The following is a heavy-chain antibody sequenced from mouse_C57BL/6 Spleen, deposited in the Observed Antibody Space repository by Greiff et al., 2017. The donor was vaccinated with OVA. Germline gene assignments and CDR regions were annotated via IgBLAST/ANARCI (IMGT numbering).Heavy chain of an antibody. CDR3: ARGYGSSHWYFDV. D-gene: IGHD1-1*01. J-gene: IGHJ1*03. CDR2: IYIGNGYT. V-gene: IGHV1-58*01. CDR1: GYTFTSYG. Sequence: DVHLVESGAELVRPGSSVKMSCKTSGYTFTSYGINWVKQRPGQGLEWIGYIYIGNGYTEYNEKFKGKATLTSDTSSSTAYMQLSSLTSEDSAIYFCARGYGSSHWYFDVWGTGTTVTVSS.